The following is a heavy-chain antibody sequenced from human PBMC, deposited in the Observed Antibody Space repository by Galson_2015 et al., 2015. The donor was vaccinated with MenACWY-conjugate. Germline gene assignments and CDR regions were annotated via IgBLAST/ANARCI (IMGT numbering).Heavy chain of an antibody. CDR2: IYSSGTT. CDR1: GGSISFHY. CDR3: AKDLSRAPGATTTPDAFDI. D-gene: IGHD1-14*01. Sequence: ETLSLTCSVSGGSISFHYWSWLRQPPGKGLEWIGYIYSSGTTNYNPSPKSRVTISIDTSKTQFSLRLNSVSAADTAVYYCAKDLSRAPGATTTPDAFDIWGQGTMVTVSS. V-gene: IGHV4-59*11. J-gene: IGHJ3*02.